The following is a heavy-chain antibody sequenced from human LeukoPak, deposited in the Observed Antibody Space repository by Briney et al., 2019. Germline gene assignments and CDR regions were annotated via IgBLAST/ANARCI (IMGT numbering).Heavy chain of an antibody. CDR2: IYYSGST. Sequence: SRTLSLTCTVSGGSISSGGYYWSWIRQHPGKGLEWIGYIYYSGSTYYNPSLKSRVTISVDTSKNQFSLKLSSVTAADTAVYYCARLLDGGNSVWFDPWGQGTLVTVSS. CDR3: ARLLDGGNSVWFDP. D-gene: IGHD4-23*01. J-gene: IGHJ5*02. V-gene: IGHV4-31*03. CDR1: GGSISSGGYY.